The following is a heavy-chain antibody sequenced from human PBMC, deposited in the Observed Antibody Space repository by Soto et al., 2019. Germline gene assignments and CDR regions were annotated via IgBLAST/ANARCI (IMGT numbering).Heavy chain of an antibody. D-gene: IGHD3-9*01. J-gene: IGHJ4*02. CDR2: ISGSGGST. Sequence: VGSLRLSCAASGFTFSSYAMSWVRQAPGKGLEWVSAISGSGGSTYYADSVKGRFTISRDNSKNTLYLQMNSLRAEDTAVYYCAKDTNYDILTGYFVYWGQGTLVTVSS. CDR3: AKDTNYDILTGYFVY. CDR1: GFTFSSYA. V-gene: IGHV3-23*01.